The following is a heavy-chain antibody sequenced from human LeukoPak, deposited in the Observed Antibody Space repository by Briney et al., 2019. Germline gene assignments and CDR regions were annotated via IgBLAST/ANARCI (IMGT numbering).Heavy chain of an antibody. D-gene: IGHD2-2*01. CDR3: ARGKVVPAAQHINWFDP. J-gene: IGHJ5*02. Sequence: SETLSLTCAVYGGSFSGYYWSWIRQPPGKWLEWIGEINHSGSTNYNPSLKSRVTISVDTSKSQFSLKLSSVTAADTAVYYCARGKVVPAAQHINWFDPWGQGTLVTVSS. CDR1: GGSFSGYY. V-gene: IGHV4-34*01. CDR2: INHSGST.